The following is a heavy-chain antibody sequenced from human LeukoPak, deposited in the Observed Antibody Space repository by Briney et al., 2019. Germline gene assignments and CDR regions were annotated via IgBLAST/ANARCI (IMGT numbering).Heavy chain of an antibody. V-gene: IGHV1-69*13. CDR2: IIPIFGTA. Sequence: SVKVSCKASGGTFSSYAISWVRQAPGQGLEWMGGIIPIFGTANYAQKFQGRVAITADESTSTAYMELSSLRSEDTAVYYCARPPLGYSYAEGTHFDYWGQGTLVTVSS. D-gene: IGHD5-18*01. J-gene: IGHJ4*02. CDR3: ARPPLGYSYAEGTHFDY. CDR1: GGTFSSYA.